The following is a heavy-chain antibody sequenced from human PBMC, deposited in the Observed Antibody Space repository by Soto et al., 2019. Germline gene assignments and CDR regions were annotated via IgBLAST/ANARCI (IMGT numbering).Heavy chain of an antibody. Sequence: SETLSLTCTVSGFSISSGYFWGWIRQPPGKGLEWIGNIVYAGATFYNPSLRGRVTISMDKSKNQFSLSLTSVTAADAAVYFCGRDDSSNYGGHGYWGQGAKVTVS. CDR1: GFSISSGYF. V-gene: IGHV4-38-2*02. CDR3: GRDDSSNYGGHGY. J-gene: IGHJ4*02. D-gene: IGHD4-4*01. CDR2: IVYAGAT.